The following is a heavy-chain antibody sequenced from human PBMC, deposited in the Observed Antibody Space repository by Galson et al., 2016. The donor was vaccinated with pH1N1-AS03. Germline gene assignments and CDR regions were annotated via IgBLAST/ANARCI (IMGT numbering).Heavy chain of an antibody. J-gene: IGHJ6*02. CDR2: IKQAGSEK. Sequence: SLRLSSAAPGYTFSGYWMSWVRQAPGKGLEWVAHIKQAGSEKYYVASVKGRFTISIYHAKNSLYLQMNSLRAEDTSVYYCARVPDSYGMDVWGQGTTVTASS. CDR3: ARVPDSYGMDV. CDR1: GYTFSGYW. V-gene: IGHV3-7*01.